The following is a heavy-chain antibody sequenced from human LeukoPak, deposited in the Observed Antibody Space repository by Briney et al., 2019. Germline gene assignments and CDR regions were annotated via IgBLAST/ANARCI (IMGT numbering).Heavy chain of an antibody. CDR1: GGSFSGYY. CDR3: ARRGLRYSDWLPPDY. CDR2: INHSGST. D-gene: IGHD3-9*01. Sequence: SETLSLTCAVYGGSFSGYYWSWIRQPPGKGLEWIGEINHSGSTNYNPSLKSRVTISVDTSKNQFSLKLSSVTAADTAVYYCARRGLRYSDWLPPDYWGQGTLVTVSS. V-gene: IGHV4-34*01. J-gene: IGHJ4*02.